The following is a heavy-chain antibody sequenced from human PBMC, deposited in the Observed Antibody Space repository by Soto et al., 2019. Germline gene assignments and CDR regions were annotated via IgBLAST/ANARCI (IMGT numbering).Heavy chain of an antibody. CDR1: GYTFTSYG. Sequence: QVQLVQSGAEVKKPGASVKVSCKASGYTFTSYGISWGRQAPGQGLEWMVWISAYNGNTNYAQKLQGRVTMTTDTSTSTAYMELRSLRSDDTAVYYCARDPLAYCGGDCYPHFDYWGQGTLVTVSS. CDR2: ISAYNGNT. CDR3: ARDPLAYCGGDCYPHFDY. J-gene: IGHJ4*02. D-gene: IGHD2-21*01. V-gene: IGHV1-18*01.